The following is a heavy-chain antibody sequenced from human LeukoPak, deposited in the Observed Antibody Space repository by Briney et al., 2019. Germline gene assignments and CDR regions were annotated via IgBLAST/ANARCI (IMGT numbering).Heavy chain of an antibody. D-gene: IGHD3-16*01. J-gene: IGHJ1*01. CDR2: ITSSSAYI. V-gene: IGHV3-21*01. CDR3: VNTEGHYDYVWGTPASGYFQH. Sequence: PGGSLRLSCAASGFIFSNYAMNWVRQAPGKGLEWVSSITSSSAYIYYADSVKGRFTISGDNAKNSLYLQMNSLRAEDTAVYYCVNTEGHYDYVWGTPASGYFQHWGQGTLVTVSS. CDR1: GFIFSNYA.